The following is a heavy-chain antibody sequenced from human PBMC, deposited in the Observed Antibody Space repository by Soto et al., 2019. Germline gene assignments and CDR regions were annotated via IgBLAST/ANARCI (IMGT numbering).Heavy chain of an antibody. D-gene: IGHD3-10*01. CDR3: ARGPGVSWFDP. Sequence: EVQLVESGGGLVQPGGSPRLSCAASGFTFSSYWMSWVRQAPGKGLEWVANIKQDGSEKYYVDSVKGRFTISRDNAKNSLYLQMNSLRAEDTAVYYCARGPGVSWFDPWGQGTLVTVSS. V-gene: IGHV3-7*01. CDR2: IKQDGSEK. J-gene: IGHJ5*02. CDR1: GFTFSSYW.